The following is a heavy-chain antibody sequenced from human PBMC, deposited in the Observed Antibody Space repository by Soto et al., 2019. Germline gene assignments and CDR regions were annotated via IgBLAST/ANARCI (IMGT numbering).Heavy chain of an antibody. J-gene: IGHJ6*02. D-gene: IGHD2-15*01. CDR3: ARNDCSGGSCYSYYYYGLDV. CDR2: IIPIFGTA. V-gene: IGHV1-69*13. CDR1: GGTFSSYA. Sequence: SVKVSCKASGGTFSSYAISWVRQAPGQGLEWMGGIIPIFGTANYAQKFQGRVTITADESTSTAYMELSSLRSEDTAVYYCARNDCSGGSCYSYYYYGLDVWGQGTTVIVSS.